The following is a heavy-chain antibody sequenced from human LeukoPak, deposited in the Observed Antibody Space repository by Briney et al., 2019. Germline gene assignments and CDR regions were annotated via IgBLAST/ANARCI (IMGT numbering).Heavy chain of an antibody. V-gene: IGHV3-21*01. CDR2: ISSSSGYI. CDR3: AREAVAVDY. CDR1: GFTFSSYN. Sequence: GGSLRLSCAASGFTFSSYNMNWVRQAPGKGLEWVSSISSSSGYIYYADSVKGRFTISRDNAKNSLYLQMNSLRAEDTAVYYCAREAVAVDYWGQGTLSPSPQ. J-gene: IGHJ4*02. D-gene: IGHD2-2*01.